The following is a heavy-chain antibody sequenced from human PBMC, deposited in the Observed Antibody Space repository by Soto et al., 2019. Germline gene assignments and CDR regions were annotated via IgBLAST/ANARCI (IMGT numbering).Heavy chain of an antibody. CDR2: IYYSGST. J-gene: IGHJ4*02. Sequence: PSETLDLTFTVSGGSISSGGDYWSWVRQHPGKGLEWYGYIYYSGSTYYNPSLKSRVTIPVDTSKNQVSLKLSSVTAADTAVYYCARGATYDILTGYFDYWGQGTLVTVS. V-gene: IGHV4-31*03. CDR1: GGSISSGGDY. CDR3: ARGATYDILTGYFDY. D-gene: IGHD3-9*01.